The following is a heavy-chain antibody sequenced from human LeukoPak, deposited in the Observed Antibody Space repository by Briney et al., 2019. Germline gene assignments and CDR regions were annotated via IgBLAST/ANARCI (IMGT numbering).Heavy chain of an antibody. CDR1: GASTSGDY. D-gene: IGHD3-16*01. CDR3: ARLLGRGLMDV. V-gene: IGHV4-59*08. Sequence: SETLSLTCTVSGASTSGDYWTWIPHPPRRGLEWIGYIYFSGSTHYNPSLISRATISLDTSKNQSSLMLTSGRGAGTAVYYCARLLGRGLMDVWGQGTTVTVSS. CDR2: IYFSGST. J-gene: IGHJ6*01.